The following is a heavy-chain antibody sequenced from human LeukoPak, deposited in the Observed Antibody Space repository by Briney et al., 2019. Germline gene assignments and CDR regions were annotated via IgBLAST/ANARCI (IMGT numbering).Heavy chain of an antibody. CDR3: TKGRGI. CDR2: IYYSGST. D-gene: IGHD3-10*01. Sequence: SETLSLTCTVSDGSISSSNYYWGWIRQPPGKGLEWIGTIYYSGSTYYIPSLRSRLTISVDTSKNQFSLKLTSVTAADTAVYYCTKGRGIWGQGTLVTVSS. J-gene: IGHJ4*02. V-gene: IGHV4-39*03. CDR1: DGSISSSNYY.